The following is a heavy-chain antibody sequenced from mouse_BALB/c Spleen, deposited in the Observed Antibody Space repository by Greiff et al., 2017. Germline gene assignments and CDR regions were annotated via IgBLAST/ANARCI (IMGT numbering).Heavy chain of an antibody. V-gene: IGHV5-12-1*01. J-gene: IGHJ4*01. Sequence: EVKLVESGGGLVQPGGSLRLSCATSGFAFSSYDMSWVRQTPEKRLEWVAYISSGGGSTYYPDTVKGRFTISRDNAKNTLYLQMSSLKSEDTAMYYCASQSTATGAMDYWGQGTSVTVSS. CDR3: ASQSTATGAMDY. D-gene: IGHD1-2*01. CDR2: ISSGGGST. CDR1: GFAFSSYD.